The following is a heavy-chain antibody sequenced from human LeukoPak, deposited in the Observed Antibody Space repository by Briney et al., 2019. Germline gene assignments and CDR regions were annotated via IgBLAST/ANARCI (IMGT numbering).Heavy chain of an antibody. D-gene: IGHD3-22*01. V-gene: IGHV3-30*02. CDR1: GFTFSSYG. CDR3: AREKKRGYYYDSSGHNDAFDI. J-gene: IGHJ3*02. Sequence: GGSLRLSCAASGFTFSSYGMHWVRQAPGKGLEWVAFIRYDGSNKYYADSVKGRFTISRDNSKNTLYLQMNSLRAEDTAVYYCAREKKRGYYYDSSGHNDAFDIWGQGTMVTVSS. CDR2: IRYDGSNK.